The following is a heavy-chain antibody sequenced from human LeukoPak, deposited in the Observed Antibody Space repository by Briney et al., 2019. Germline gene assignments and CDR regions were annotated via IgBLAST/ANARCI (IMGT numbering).Heavy chain of an antibody. CDR3: ARSARFNYFYMDV. CDR2: IYASGSI. Sequence: PSETLSLTYSVSGASVTNFYWTWIRQPAGKGLEYIGRIYASGSIDYNPSLKSRVTLSVDSSNNQFSLNLTSVTAADTALYYCARSARFNYFYMDVWGKGTSVTVSS. D-gene: IGHD2-15*01. V-gene: IGHV4-4*07. CDR1: GASVTNFY. J-gene: IGHJ6*03.